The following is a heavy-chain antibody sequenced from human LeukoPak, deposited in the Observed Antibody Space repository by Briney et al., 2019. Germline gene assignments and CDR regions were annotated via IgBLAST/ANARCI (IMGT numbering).Heavy chain of an antibody. V-gene: IGHV5-51*01. Sequence: GESLQISCEGSGSIFTTYWIGCARPMPGKGLEWMGITYPGGSDTTYSPSFQGQVTISVDKSISTAYLQWTSLKASDTAVYYCARHVASSGWAHFDYWGQGTLVTVSS. CDR2: TYPGGSDT. J-gene: IGHJ4*02. CDR3: ARHVASSGWAHFDY. D-gene: IGHD6-19*01. CDR1: GSIFTTYW.